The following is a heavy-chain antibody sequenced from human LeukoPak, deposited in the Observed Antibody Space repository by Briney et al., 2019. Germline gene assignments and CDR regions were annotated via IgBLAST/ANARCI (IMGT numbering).Heavy chain of an antibody. J-gene: IGHJ4*02. CDR1: RFTFSSYR. CDR2: IKQDGSEK. CDR3: ARGGLTITMFGVPIIRNFDY. V-gene: IGHV3-7*01. Sequence: PGGSLRLSCAASRFTFSSYRMNWVRQAPGKGLEWVANIKQDGSEKYYVDSVKGRFTISRDNAKNSLFLQMNSLGAEDTAVYYCARGGLTITMFGVPIIRNFDYWGQGTLVTVSS. D-gene: IGHD3-3*01.